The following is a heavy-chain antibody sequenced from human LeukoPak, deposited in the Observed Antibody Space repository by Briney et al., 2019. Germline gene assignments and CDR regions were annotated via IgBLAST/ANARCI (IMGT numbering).Heavy chain of an antibody. Sequence: PSETLSLTCTVSGGSISSYYWSWIRQPPGKGLEWTGYMYYSGSTNYNPSLKSRVTISVDTSKNQFSLKLSSVTAADTAVYYCARVPYGSGSYYYYGMDVWGQGTTVTVSS. CDR3: ARVPYGSGSYYYYGMDV. V-gene: IGHV4-59*01. D-gene: IGHD3-10*01. CDR2: MYYSGST. CDR1: GGSISSYY. J-gene: IGHJ6*02.